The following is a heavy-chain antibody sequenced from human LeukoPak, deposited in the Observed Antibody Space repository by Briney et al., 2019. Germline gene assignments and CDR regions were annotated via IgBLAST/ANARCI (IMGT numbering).Heavy chain of an antibody. Sequence: PSDTLSLTCTVSGGSISRSSYYWGWIRQPPGKGLEWIGSIYNSGNTHYNPSLRSRVTILVDTTKNQFSLTVRSATAADTAMYYCARLSSQWLSLAYFDFWGQGALVTVSS. CDR2: IYNSGNT. J-gene: IGHJ4*02. D-gene: IGHD6-19*01. CDR3: ARLSSQWLSLAYFDF. CDR1: GGSISRSSYY. V-gene: IGHV4-39*01.